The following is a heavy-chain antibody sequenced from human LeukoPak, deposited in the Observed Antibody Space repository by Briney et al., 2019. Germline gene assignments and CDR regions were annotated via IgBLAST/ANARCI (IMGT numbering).Heavy chain of an antibody. CDR1: GFTFSSYS. D-gene: IGHD3-3*01. J-gene: IGHJ4*02. V-gene: IGHV3-21*01. Sequence: PGGSLRLSCAASGFTFSSYSMNWVRQAPGKWLEWVSSISSSSSYIYYADSVKGRFTISRDNAKNSLYLQMNSLRAEETAVYYCARSDDFWSGYYTVFYYWGQGTLVTVSS. CDR2: ISSSSSYI. CDR3: ARSDDFWSGYYTVFYY.